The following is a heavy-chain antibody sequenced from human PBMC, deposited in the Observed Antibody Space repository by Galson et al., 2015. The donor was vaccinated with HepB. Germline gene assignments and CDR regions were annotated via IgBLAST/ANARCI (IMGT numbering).Heavy chain of an antibody. J-gene: IGHJ4*02. D-gene: IGHD5-18*01. CDR1: GASISSSLYY. CDR2: IYYTGNT. V-gene: IGHV4-39*07. CDR3: ARAAGDSSTYANDS. Sequence: SETLSLTCTVSGASISSSLYYWVWVRQPPEKGLEWIGSIYYTGNTYYKSSLKSRVTISADMSKNQFSLKVNSVTAADTAVYYCARAAGDSSTYANDSWGQGILVTVSS.